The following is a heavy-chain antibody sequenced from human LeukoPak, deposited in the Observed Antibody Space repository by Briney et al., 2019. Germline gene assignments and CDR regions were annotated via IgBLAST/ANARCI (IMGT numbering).Heavy chain of an antibody. CDR1: GYTFTGYQ. J-gene: IGHJ5*02. V-gene: IGHV1-2*02. D-gene: IGHD1-26*01. CDR2: IDPDSGDT. CDR3: ARPSGSYTWFDP. Sequence: ASVKVSCKASGYTFTGYQIHWLRQAPGQGLEWMGWIDPDSGDTSYARKFLGRVIMTRDTSISTAYMELTSLTSDDTAVYFCARPSGSYTWFDPWGQGTLVTVSS.